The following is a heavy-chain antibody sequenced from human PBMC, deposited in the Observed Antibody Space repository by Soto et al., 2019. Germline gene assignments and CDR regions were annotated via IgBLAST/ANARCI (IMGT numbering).Heavy chain of an antibody. CDR1: GYTFTSYG. CDR2: ISAYNGNT. D-gene: IGHD2-8*01. CDR3: AMLGYCTNGVCYTHYYYGMDV. V-gene: IGHV1-18*01. Sequence: ASVKVSCKASGYTFTSYGISWVRQAPGQGLEWMGWISAYNGNTNYAQKLQGRVTMTTDTSTSTAYMELRSLRSDDTAVYYCAMLGYCTNGVCYTHYYYGMDVWGQGTTVTVSS. J-gene: IGHJ6*02.